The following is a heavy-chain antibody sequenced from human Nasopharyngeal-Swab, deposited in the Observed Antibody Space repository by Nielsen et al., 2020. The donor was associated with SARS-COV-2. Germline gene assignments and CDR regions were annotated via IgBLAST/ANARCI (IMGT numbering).Heavy chain of an antibody. CDR1: GLTFSSYD. D-gene: IGHD3-3*01. Sequence: GESLKISCAASGLTFSSYDMHWVRQATGKGLEWVSAIGTAGDTYYPGSVKGRFTISRENAKNSLYLQMNSLRAEDTAVYYCARKGGFWSGFYYYYYMDVWGKGTTVTVSS. CDR3: ARKGGFWSGFYYYYYMDV. CDR2: IGTAGDT. V-gene: IGHV3-13*01. J-gene: IGHJ6*03.